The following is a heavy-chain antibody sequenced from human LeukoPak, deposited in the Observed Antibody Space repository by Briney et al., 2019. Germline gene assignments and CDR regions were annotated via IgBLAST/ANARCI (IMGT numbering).Heavy chain of an antibody. D-gene: IGHD6-19*01. V-gene: IGHV3-23*01. CDR1: GCTFSNYA. Sequence: GGSLRLSCAASGCTFSNYAMSWVRQAPGKGLEWVSAIYPHGDPHYADSVKGRFTISRDNSKNSLYMQMETLRAEDTALYYCARAKLEPAGTGAFDIWGPGTVVTVSS. CDR3: ARAKLEPAGTGAFDI. J-gene: IGHJ3*02. CDR2: IYPHGDP.